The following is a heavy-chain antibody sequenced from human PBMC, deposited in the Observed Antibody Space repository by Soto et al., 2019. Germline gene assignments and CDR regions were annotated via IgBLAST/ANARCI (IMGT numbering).Heavy chain of an antibody. Sequence: ASVKVSCKASGYTFTGYFIHWVRQAPGEGLDWVGYINPNSGVTKYAPRFQGRVTMTRDTSIRTAYMDLNNLRSDDTAVYFCARGGGTLLAPLSRGPGTLVTVSS. CDR2: INPNSGVT. CDR3: ARGGGTLLAPLS. J-gene: IGHJ4*02. D-gene: IGHD1-1*01. CDR1: GYTFTGYF. V-gene: IGHV1-2*02.